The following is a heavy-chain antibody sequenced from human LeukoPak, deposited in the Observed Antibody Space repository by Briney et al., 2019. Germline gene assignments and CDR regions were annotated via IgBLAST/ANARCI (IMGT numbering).Heavy chain of an antibody. V-gene: IGHV3-21*01. D-gene: IGHD2-15*01. J-gene: IGHJ4*02. CDR1: GFTFSNAW. Sequence: GGSLRLSCAASGFTFSNAWVNWVRQAPGKGLEWVSSISSSSSYIFYADSVKGRFTISRDNAKNSLYLQMNSLRAEDTAVYYCARDYCSDYLDFDYWGQGTLVTVSS. CDR3: ARDYCSDYLDFDY. CDR2: ISSSSSYI.